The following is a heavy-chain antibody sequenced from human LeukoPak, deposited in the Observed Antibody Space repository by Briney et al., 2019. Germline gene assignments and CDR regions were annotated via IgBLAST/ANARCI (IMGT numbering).Heavy chain of an antibody. J-gene: IGHJ4*02. V-gene: IGHV3-23*01. D-gene: IGHD5-18*01. CDR2: ISGSGGST. CDR3: AKSPDVDTYYFDY. CDR1: GFTFSSYA. Sequence: GGSLRLSCAASGFTFSSYAMSWVRQAPGEGLEWVSAISGSGGSTYYADSVKGRFTISRDNSKNTLYLQMNSLRAEDTAVYYCAKSPDVDTYYFDYWGQGTLVTVSS.